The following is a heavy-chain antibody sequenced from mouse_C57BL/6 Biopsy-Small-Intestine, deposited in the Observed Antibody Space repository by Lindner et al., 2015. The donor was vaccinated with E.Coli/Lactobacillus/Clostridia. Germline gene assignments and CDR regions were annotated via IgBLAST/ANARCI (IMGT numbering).Heavy chain of an antibody. Sequence: SVKVSCKASGGTFDTYSINWVRQAPGQGLEWMGRIIPISGTADSAQRFRGRLTITADKSTDTAYMELSSLRSDDTALYYCARVVETANFYNDYWGQGTLVIVSS. CDR2: IIPISGTA. CDR3: ARVVETANFYNDY. D-gene: IGHD1-1*01. V-gene: IGHV1-64*01. J-gene: IGHJ4*01. CDR1: GGTFDTYS.